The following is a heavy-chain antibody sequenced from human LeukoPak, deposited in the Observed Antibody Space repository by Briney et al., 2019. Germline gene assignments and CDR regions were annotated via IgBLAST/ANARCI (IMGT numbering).Heavy chain of an antibody. Sequence: SETLSLTCTVSGGSISSYYWSWIRQPPGKGLEWIGYIYYSGSTNYNPSPKSRVTISVDTSKNQFSLKLSSVTAADTAVYYCARQGSAGDYYYYYGMDVWGQGTTVTVSS. V-gene: IGHV4-59*08. J-gene: IGHJ6*02. CDR3: ARQGSAGDYYYYYGMDV. CDR2: IYYSGST. D-gene: IGHD6-13*01. CDR1: GGSISSYY.